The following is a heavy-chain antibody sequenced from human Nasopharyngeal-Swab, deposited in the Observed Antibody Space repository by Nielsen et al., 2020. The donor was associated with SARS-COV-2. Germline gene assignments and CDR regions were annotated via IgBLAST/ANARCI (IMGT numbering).Heavy chain of an antibody. J-gene: IGHJ3*02. CDR2: ISGSGGNT. CDR3: ARNYDILTGYYQNDAFDI. Sequence: GGSLRLSCVASGFTYSTYAMNWVRQAPGKGLEWVSGISGSGGNTYYADSVKGRFTISRDNSKNSLYLQMNSLRAEDTAVYYCARNYDILTGYYQNDAFDIWGQGTMVTVSS. CDR1: GFTYSTYA. V-gene: IGHV3-23*01. D-gene: IGHD3-9*01.